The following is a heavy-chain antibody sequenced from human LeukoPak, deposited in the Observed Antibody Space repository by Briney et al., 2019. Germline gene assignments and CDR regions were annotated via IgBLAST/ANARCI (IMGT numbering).Heavy chain of an antibody. V-gene: IGHV4-59*01. CDR1: GGSFSSYF. CDR3: ARQTGSGLFILP. Sequence: SETLSLTCAVYGGSFSSYFWSWIRQPPGKGLEWIGYIYYSGSTHYNSSLKSRVTISLDTSRNQFSLKLSSVTAADTAVYYCARQTGSGLFILPGGQGTLVTVSS. D-gene: IGHD3/OR15-3a*01. J-gene: IGHJ4*02. CDR2: IYYSGST.